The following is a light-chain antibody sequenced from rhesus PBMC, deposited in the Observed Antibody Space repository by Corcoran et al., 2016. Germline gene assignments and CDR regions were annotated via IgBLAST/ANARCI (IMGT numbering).Light chain of an antibody. CDR3: QHGYGTPFT. Sequence: DIQMTQSPSSLSASVGDRVTITCRASENVNNYLNWYQQKPGKAPKIRIYKAYTVQSGVPSRFSGIGSGTDYTFTISSLQPEDVATYYCQHGYGTPFTFGPGTKLDIK. V-gene: IGKV1-74*01. CDR1: ENVNNY. J-gene: IGKJ3*01. CDR2: KAY.